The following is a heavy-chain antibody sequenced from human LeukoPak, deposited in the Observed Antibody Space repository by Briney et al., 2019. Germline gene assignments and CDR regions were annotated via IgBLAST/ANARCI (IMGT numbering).Heavy chain of an antibody. V-gene: IGHV3-23*01. J-gene: IGHJ4*02. CDR3: AKDQRTYSYGDFDS. Sequence: GGSLRLSCAASGFTFSDFAMSWVRQAPGKGLEWVSGISASGDNTYNADSVRGRFTISRDNSKNTLYLQMNSLRGEDTAVYFCAKDQRTYSYGDFDSWGQGTQVTVSS. CDR2: ISASGDNT. CDR1: GFTFSDFA. D-gene: IGHD5-18*01.